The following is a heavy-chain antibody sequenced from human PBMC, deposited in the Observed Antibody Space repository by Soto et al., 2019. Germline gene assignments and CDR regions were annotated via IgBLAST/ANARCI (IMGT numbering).Heavy chain of an antibody. CDR2: ISYDGSNK. Sequence: QVQLVESGGGVVQPGRSLRLSCAASGFTFSSYGMHWVRQAPGKGLEWVAVISYDGSNKYYADSVKGRFTISRDNSKNTVYLQLNSLRAEDTAVYYCAKDPGIAARAGDYWGQGTLVTVSS. V-gene: IGHV3-30*18. D-gene: IGHD6-6*01. CDR3: AKDPGIAARAGDY. CDR1: GFTFSSYG. J-gene: IGHJ4*02.